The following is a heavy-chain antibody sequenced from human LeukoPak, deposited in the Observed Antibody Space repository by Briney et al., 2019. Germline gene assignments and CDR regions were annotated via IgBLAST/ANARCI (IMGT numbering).Heavy chain of an antibody. CDR2: IYDTGYT. D-gene: IGHD4/OR15-4a*01. CDR1: GVSISSSY. J-gene: IGHJ6*02. CDR3: AKLTTYYYYYGMDV. V-gene: IGHV4-59*01. Sequence: PSETLSLTCTVSGVSISSSYWSWIRRPPGKGLEWIGCIYDTGYTTYNPSLKSRVTMSVDTSKNQFSLYLSSVTAADTAVYYCAKLTTYYYYYGMDVWGQGTTVTVSS.